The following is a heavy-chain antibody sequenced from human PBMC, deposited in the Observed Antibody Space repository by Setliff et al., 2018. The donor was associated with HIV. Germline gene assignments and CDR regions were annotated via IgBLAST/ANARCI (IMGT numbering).Heavy chain of an antibody. Sequence: SETLSLTCTVSGGSISSRYWSWIRQPPGKGLEWIGTIYYNGNTNYSPSLKSRVTISEDTSKKQVSLKLRSVTAADTAVYYCARGIDNFWTGYFAWGQGTLVTV. CDR2: IYYNGNT. J-gene: IGHJ4*02. D-gene: IGHD3-3*01. CDR3: ARGIDNFWTGYFA. V-gene: IGHV4-59*11. CDR1: GGSISSRY.